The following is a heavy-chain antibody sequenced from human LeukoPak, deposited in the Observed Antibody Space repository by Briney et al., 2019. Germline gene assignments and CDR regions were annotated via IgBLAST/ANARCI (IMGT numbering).Heavy chain of an antibody. J-gene: IGHJ3*02. CDR2: IYYSGST. CDR1: GGSISGYY. Sequence: PSQTLSLTCTVSGGSISGYYWSWIRQPPGKGLEWIGYIYYSGSTSYNPSLKSRVTVSVDTSKNQFSLKLSSVTAADTAVYYCAREGARWEPSFSAFDIWGQGTMVTVSS. D-gene: IGHD1-26*01. CDR3: AREGARWEPSFSAFDI. V-gene: IGHV4-59*01.